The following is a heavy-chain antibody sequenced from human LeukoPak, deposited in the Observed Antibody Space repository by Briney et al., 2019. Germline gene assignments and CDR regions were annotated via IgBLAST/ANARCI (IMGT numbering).Heavy chain of an antibody. Sequence: ASVKVSCKASGYTFTSYDINWVRQATGQGLEWMGWMNPNSGNTGYAQKFQGRVTMTRNTSISTAYMELSSLRSEDTAVNYCARVGYYDFWSGYLNWFDPWGQGTLVTVSS. J-gene: IGHJ5*02. V-gene: IGHV1-8*01. CDR3: ARVGYYDFWSGYLNWFDP. D-gene: IGHD3-3*01. CDR1: GYTFTSYD. CDR2: MNPNSGNT.